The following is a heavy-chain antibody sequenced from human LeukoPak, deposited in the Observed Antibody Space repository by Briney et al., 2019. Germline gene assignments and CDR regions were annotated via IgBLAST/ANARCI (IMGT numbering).Heavy chain of an antibody. CDR2: IQQNGIEK. J-gene: IGHJ5*02. CDR3: ARDFRYSSSPNWFDP. CDR1: GFTFRDFW. V-gene: IGHV3-7*01. Sequence: PGGSLRLSCAASGFTFRDFWMSWVRQAPGKGLEWVANIQQNGIEKYSVEGRFTISRDNVNSLLYLRINSLRAEDTAVYYCARDFRYSSSPNWFDPWGQGTLVTVSS. D-gene: IGHD6-13*01.